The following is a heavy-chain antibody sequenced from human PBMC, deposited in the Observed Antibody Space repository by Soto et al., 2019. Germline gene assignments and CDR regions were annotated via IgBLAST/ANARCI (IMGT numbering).Heavy chain of an antibody. CDR1: GYTFINYY. J-gene: IGHJ4*02. V-gene: IGHV1-46*01. Sequence: QVQLVQSGAEVEKPGASVKVTCKASGYTFINYYMHWVRQAPGQGLEWMGIINPTGGSTTYAQKSQGRVTVTRDTSPSTVYMALSSLSSDDTAVYYCARADAYGDYDYWGQGTLVTVSS. CDR2: INPTGGST. CDR3: ARADAYGDYDY. D-gene: IGHD4-17*01.